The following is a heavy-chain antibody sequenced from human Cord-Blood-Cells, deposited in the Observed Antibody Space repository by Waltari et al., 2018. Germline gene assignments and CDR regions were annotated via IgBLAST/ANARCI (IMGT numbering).Heavy chain of an antibody. D-gene: IGHD2-2*01. J-gene: IGHJ4*02. CDR2: ISWDGGST. CDR3: ATFMEAYCSSTSCSFFDY. Sequence: EVQLVESGGVVVQPGGSLRLSCAASGFTFDDYTMHWVGQAPGKGLEWVSLISWDGGSTYYADSVKGRFTISRDNSKNSLYLQMNSLRTEDTALYYCATFMEAYCSSTSCSFFDYWGQGTLVTVSS. CDR1: GFTFDDYT. V-gene: IGHV3-43*01.